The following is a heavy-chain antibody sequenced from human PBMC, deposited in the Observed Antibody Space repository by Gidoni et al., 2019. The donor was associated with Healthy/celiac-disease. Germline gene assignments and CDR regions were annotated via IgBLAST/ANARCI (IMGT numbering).Heavy chain of an antibody. V-gene: IGHV1-46*01. CDR2: INTGGGRT. J-gene: IGHJ6*02. Sequence: QVQLVQSGAEVKKPRASVKVSCKGSGYSFTSYYMHWVRQDPGQELEWMGIINTGGGRTSYAQKFQGRVTMTRDTSTITVYMELSSLRSEDTAVYYCARDRIVVGYGMDVWGQGTTVTVSS. D-gene: IGHD2-15*01. CDR1: GYSFTSYY. CDR3: ARDRIVVGYGMDV.